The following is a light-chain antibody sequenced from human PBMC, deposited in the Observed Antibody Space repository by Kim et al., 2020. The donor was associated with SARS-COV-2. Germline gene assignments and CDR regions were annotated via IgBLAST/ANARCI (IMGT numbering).Light chain of an antibody. CDR1: SSDVGAYNY. Sequence: QSALTQPRSVSGSPGQSVTISCTGTSSDVGAYNYVSWYQQHPGKAPKLMIHDVDKWPSGVPDRFSGSKSGNTASLTISGLQAEDEADYYYCSYAGGYTHVVFGGGTQLTVL. CDR2: DVD. CDR3: CSYAGGYTHVV. V-gene: IGLV2-11*01. J-gene: IGLJ2*01.